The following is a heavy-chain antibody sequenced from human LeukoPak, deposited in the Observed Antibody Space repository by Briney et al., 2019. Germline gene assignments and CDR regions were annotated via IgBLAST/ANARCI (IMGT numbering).Heavy chain of an antibody. CDR2: ISYSGST. D-gene: IGHD5-18*01. CDR1: GGSISSGGYY. CDR3: ARGGDTTAMASHDAFDT. Sequence: SQTLSLTCTVSGGSISSGGYYWSWIRQHPGKGLEWIGYISYSGSTYYNPSLKSRVTISVDTSKNQFSLKLSSVTAADTAVYYCARGGDTTAMASHDAFDTWGQGTMVTVSS. V-gene: IGHV4-31*03. J-gene: IGHJ3*02.